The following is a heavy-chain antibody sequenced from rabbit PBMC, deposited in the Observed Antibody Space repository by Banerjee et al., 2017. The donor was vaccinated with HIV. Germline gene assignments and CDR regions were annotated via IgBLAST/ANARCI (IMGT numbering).Heavy chain of an antibody. CDR2: INTGDGST. D-gene: IGHD7-1*01. CDR1: GFSFSSSYY. Sequence: QEQLVESGGGLVQPEGSLTLTCTASGFSFSSSYYMCWVRQAPGKGLEWIACINTGDGSTYYASWVNGRFSISKTSSTTVTLQMTSLTAADTATYFCARDAGGDGYSNDLWGPGTLVTVS. J-gene: IGHJ4*01. V-gene: IGHV1S45*01. CDR3: ARDAGGDGYSNDL.